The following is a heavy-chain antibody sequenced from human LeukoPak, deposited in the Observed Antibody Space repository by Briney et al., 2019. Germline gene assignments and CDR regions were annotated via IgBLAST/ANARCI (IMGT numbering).Heavy chain of an antibody. CDR2: INHSGST. CDR3: ARDPHSSSSGWFDP. J-gene: IGHJ5*02. Sequence: KPSETLSLTCAVYGGSFSAYYWSWIRQPPGKGLEWIGEINHSGSTNYNPSLKSRVTISVDTSKNQFSLKLSSVTAADTAVYYCARDPHSSSSGWFDPWGQGTLVTVSS. V-gene: IGHV4-34*01. D-gene: IGHD6-6*01. CDR1: GGSFSAYY.